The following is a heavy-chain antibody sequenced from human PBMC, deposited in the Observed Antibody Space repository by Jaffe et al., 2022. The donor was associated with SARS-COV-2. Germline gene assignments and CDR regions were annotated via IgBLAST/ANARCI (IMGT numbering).Heavy chain of an antibody. J-gene: IGHJ5*01. D-gene: IGHD6-19*01. CDR1: GGSISSSY. CDR2: IYYSGST. V-gene: IGHV4-59*01. Sequence: QVQLQESGPGLVRPSETLSLTCTVSGGSISSSYWTWIRQPPGKGLEWIGYIYYSGSTNYNPSLKSRVTISVDTSKNQFSLKLSSVTAADTAFYYCARGWQWPENWFDSWGQGTLVTVSS. CDR3: ARGWQWPENWFDS.